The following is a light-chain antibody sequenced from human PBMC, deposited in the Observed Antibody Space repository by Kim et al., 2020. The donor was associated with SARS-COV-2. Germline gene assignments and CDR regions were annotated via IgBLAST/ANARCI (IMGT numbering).Light chain of an antibody. J-gene: IGLJ3*02. V-gene: IGLV3-19*01. CDR3: SSRDTTNSHVV. CDR1: SLKTSY. Sequence: SSELTQDPAVSVALGQTVKIMCHGDSLKTSYATWYQQKPGQAPVLVLYGKDNRPSGIPDRFSGSSSSNTGSLIITGAQAEDEADYYCSSRDTTNSHVVFGGGTQLTVL. CDR2: GKD.